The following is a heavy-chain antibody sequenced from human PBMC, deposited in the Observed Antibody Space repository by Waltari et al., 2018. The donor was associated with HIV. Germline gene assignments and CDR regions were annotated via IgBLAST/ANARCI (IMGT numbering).Heavy chain of an antibody. J-gene: IGHJ2*01. V-gene: IGHV3-9*01. D-gene: IGHD4-17*01. CDR3: AKDKRSGYGGNSVWHFDL. CDR2: ISWNSGTI. CDR1: GFTFDDYA. Sequence: EVQLVESGGGLVQPGRSLRLSCAASGFTFDDYAMHWVRQAPGKGLEVVSGISWNSGTIGYADSVKCRFTISRDNAKNSLYLQMNSLRAEDTALYYCAKDKRSGYGGNSVWHFDLWGRGTLVTVSS.